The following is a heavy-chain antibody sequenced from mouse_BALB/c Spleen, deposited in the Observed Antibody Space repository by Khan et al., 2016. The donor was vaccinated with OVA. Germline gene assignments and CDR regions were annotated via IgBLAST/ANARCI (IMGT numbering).Heavy chain of an antibody. Sequence: EVELVESGGDLVKPGGSLKLSCAASGFTFSTYGMSWVRQTPDKRLEWVATISSGGTYTYYPDSVKGRFTIPRDNAKNTLYLQMSSLRSADTAMYYCARHWVGVMDYWGQGTSVTVSS. D-gene: IGHD1-1*01. CDR2: ISSGGTYT. J-gene: IGHJ4*01. CDR1: GFTFSTYG. V-gene: IGHV5-6*01. CDR3: ARHWVGVMDY.